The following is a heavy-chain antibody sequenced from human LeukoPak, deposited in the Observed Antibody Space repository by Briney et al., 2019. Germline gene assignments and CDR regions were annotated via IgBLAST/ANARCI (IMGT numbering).Heavy chain of an antibody. CDR1: GYTFTNYG. CDR3: ATDSYQRGGGYYRY. D-gene: IGHD3-3*01. CDR2: ISAYNGDT. J-gene: IGHJ4*02. V-gene: IGHV1-18*01. Sequence: GASVKVSCKASGYTFTNYGITWVRQAPGQGLEWMGWISAYNGDTNYAQKVQGRVTMTTDTSTRTAYMELRSLRSDDTAVYYCATDSYQRGGGYYRYWGQGTLVTVSS.